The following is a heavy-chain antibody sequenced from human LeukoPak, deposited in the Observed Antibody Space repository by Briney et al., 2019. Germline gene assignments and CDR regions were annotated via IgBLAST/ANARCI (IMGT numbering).Heavy chain of an antibody. V-gene: IGHV2-70*01. Sequence: SGPALVKPPQTLTLTCTFSGFSLSTSGMCVSWIRQPPGKALEWLALIDWDDDKYYSTSLKTRLTISKDTSKNQVVLTMTNMDPVDTATYYCARILSRNYYDSSGYLDYWGQGTLVTVSS. D-gene: IGHD3-22*01. J-gene: IGHJ4*02. CDR2: IDWDDDK. CDR3: ARILSRNYYDSSGYLDY. CDR1: GFSLSTSGMC.